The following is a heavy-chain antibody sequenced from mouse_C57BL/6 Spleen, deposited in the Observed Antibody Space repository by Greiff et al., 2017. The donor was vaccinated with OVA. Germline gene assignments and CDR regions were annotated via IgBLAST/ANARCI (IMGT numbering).Heavy chain of an antibody. V-gene: IGHV1-9*01. J-gene: IGHJ3*01. CDR3: ARQLRLLAY. CDR2: ILPGSGST. D-gene: IGHD3-2*02. Sequence: QVQLQQSGAELMKPGASVKLSCKATGYPFTGYWIEWVKQRPGHGLVWIGEILPGSGSTNYNEKFKGKATFTADTSSNTAYMQLSSLTTEDSAIDYCARQLRLLAYWGQGTLVTVSA. CDR1: GYPFTGYW.